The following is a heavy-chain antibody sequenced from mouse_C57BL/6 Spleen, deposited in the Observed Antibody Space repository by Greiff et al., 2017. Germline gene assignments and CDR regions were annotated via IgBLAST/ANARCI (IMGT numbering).Heavy chain of an antibody. Sequence: EVKVVESGGGLVKPGGSLKLSCAASGFTFSDYGMHWVRQAPEKGLEWVAYISSGSSTTYYADTVKGRFTISRDNAKNTLFLQMTSLEYEDTAMYYCTRKTTPHDVGCWGQGTTVTVSS. V-gene: IGHV5-17*01. CDR3: TRKTTPHDVGC. J-gene: IGHJ4*01. CDR2: ISSGSSTT. CDR1: GFTFSDYG. D-gene: IGHD1-1*01.